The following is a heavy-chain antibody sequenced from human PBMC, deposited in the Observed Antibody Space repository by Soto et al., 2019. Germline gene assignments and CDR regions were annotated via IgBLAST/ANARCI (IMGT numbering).Heavy chain of an antibody. CDR3: ARELDFWSGYWGREAYYGTDV. V-gene: IGHV1-69*13. D-gene: IGHD3-3*01. CDR2: IIPIFGTA. J-gene: IGHJ6*02. Sequence: SVKVSCKASGGTFSSYAISWVRQAPGQGLEWMGGIIPIFGTANYAQKFQGRVTITADESTSTAYMELSSLRSEHTAVYYCARELDFWSGYWGREAYYGTDVWGQGTTVTVSS. CDR1: GGTFSSYA.